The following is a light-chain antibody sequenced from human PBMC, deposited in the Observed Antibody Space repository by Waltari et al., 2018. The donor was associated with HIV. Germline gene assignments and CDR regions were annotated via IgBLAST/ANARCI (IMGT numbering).Light chain of an antibody. J-gene: IGLJ1*01. Sequence: QSVLTQPPSASGTPGQRVAISCSGSSSNIGSNPVNWYQQLPGTAPKLLIYSNNQRPSGVPDRFSGSKSGTSASLAISGLQSEDEADYYCAAWDDSLNGYLFGTGTKVTVL. CDR3: AAWDDSLNGYL. CDR1: SSNIGSNP. V-gene: IGLV1-44*01. CDR2: SNN.